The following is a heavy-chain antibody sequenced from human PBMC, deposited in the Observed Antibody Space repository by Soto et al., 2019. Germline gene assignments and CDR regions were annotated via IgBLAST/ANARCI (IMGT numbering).Heavy chain of an antibody. Sequence: ASVKVSCKASGGTFSSYAISWVRQAPGQGLEWMGGIIPIFGTANYAQKFQGRVTITADESTSTAYMELSSLRSEDTAVYYCARMRRLKGYCSGGRCYNFDDWGQRTPVTVS. D-gene: IGHD2-15*01. V-gene: IGHV1-69*13. CDR1: GGTFSSYA. J-gene: IGHJ4*02. CDR2: IIPIFGTA. CDR3: ARMRRLKGYCSGGRCYNFDD.